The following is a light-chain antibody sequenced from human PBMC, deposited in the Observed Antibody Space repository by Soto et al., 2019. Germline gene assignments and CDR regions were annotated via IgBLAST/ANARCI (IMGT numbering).Light chain of an antibody. CDR3: ASWDDILTLV. CDR2: SDD. Sequence: QSVLTQPPSASGTPGQRVTISCSGSNSNIGDKAVTWYQQIPGTAPKVVIHSDDQRPSGVPDRFSGSKSGNSASLAISAVQSEDEADYFCASWDDILTLVFGGGTKLTVL. V-gene: IGLV1-44*01. J-gene: IGLJ2*01. CDR1: NSNIGDKA.